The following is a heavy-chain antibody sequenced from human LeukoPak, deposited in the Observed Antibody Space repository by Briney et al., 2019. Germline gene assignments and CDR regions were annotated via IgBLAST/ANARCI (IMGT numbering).Heavy chain of an antibody. Sequence: SETLSLTCTVSGYSISSGYYWGWIRQPPGKGLEWIGSIYHSGSTYYNPSLKSRVTISVDTSKNQFSLKLSSVTAADTAVYCCARDGYTDSFDYWGQGTLVTVSS. D-gene: IGHD5-24*01. J-gene: IGHJ4*02. CDR1: GYSISSGYY. CDR3: ARDGYTDSFDY. CDR2: IYHSGST. V-gene: IGHV4-38-2*02.